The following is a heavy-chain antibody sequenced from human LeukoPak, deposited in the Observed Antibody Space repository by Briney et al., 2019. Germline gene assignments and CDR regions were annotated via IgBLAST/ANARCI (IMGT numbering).Heavy chain of an antibody. V-gene: IGHV4-39*07. CDR1: GGSISSSSYY. CDR3: ARVSYSSSWPDY. D-gene: IGHD6-13*01. J-gene: IGHJ4*02. Sequence: SETLSLTCTVSGGSISSSSYYWGWIRQPPGKGLEWIGSIYYSGSTYYNPSLKSRVTISVDTSKNQFSLKLSSVTAADTAVYYCARVSYSSSWPDYWGQGTLVTVSS. CDR2: IYYSGST.